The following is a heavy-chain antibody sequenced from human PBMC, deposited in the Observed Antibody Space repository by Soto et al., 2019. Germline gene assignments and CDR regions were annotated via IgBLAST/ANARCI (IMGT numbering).Heavy chain of an antibody. CDR1: GYTFTTYG. CDR3: ARGGYSSTWSNLLDRSGLDV. CDR2: ISAYYGST. Sequence: QVQMMQSGGEVKKPGASVKVSCKASGYTFTTYGISWVRQAPGQGLEWLGWISAYYGSTSYAQKVQGRVTMTRDTSTSTAYMELRSLRSDDTAVYYCARGGYSSTWSNLLDRSGLDVWGQGTTVTVSS. J-gene: IGHJ6*02. D-gene: IGHD6-13*01. V-gene: IGHV1-18*01.